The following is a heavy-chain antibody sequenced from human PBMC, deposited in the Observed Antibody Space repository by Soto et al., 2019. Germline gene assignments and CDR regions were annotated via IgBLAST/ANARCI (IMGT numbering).Heavy chain of an antibody. V-gene: IGHV3-15*01. CDR1: VISLSSAW. D-gene: IGHD6-19*01. CDR3: TIEMRHRNGWYGPFNI. CDR2: IKSKTDGGTT. J-gene: IGHJ3*02. Sequence: EVQLVESGGGLVKPGGSLRLSCAASVISLSSAWMDWVRQAPGKGLEWVGRIKSKTDGGTTDFAAPVKGRFTISRDDSGNTLFLQLNNLESEDTAMYYCTIEMRHRNGWYGPFNIWGQGAMITVSS.